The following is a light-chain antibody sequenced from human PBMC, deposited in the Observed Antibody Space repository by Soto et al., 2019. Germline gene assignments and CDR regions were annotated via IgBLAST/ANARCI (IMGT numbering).Light chain of an antibody. CDR3: QQYGDSPAT. CDR1: QSVSS. Sequence: EIVMTQSPATLSVSPGERATLSCRASQSVSSLAWYQQKPGQAPRLLIYDTSTGATGIPARFSGSGSGTEFTLTISSLQSEDSAVYYCQQYGDSPATFGPGTKVDIK. J-gene: IGKJ3*01. CDR2: DTS. V-gene: IGKV3-15*01.